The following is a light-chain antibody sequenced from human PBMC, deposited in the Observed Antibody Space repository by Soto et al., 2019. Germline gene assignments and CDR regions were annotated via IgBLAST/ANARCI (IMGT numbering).Light chain of an antibody. CDR3: QHGYSTPLT. CDR2: AAS. Sequence: DIQMPQSPSSLSASVGDRVTLTCRASQSISTYLHWYQQKPGKAPNLLIYAASTLQSGVPSRFSGSGSGTDFTLTIISLQPEDFSTYFCQHGYSTPLTFGGGTKVDIK. CDR1: QSISTY. V-gene: IGKV1-39*01. J-gene: IGKJ4*01.